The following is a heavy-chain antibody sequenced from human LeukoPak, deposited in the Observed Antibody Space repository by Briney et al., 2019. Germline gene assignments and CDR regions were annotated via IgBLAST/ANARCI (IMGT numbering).Heavy chain of an antibody. V-gene: IGHV3-30*13. CDR1: GFTFTTYW. J-gene: IGHJ4*02. Sequence: PGGSLRLSCAASGFTFTTYWMHWVRQAPGKGLEWATLITYDGSTKYYADSVKGRFTISRDNSKNRLYLQMDSLRGEDTAVYYCAKDRSWHGLEYWGQGALVTVSS. CDR3: AKDRSWHGLEY. D-gene: IGHD3-16*02. CDR2: ITYDGSTK.